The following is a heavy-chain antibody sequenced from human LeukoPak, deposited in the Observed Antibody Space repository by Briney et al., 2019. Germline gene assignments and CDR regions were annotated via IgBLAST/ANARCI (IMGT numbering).Heavy chain of an antibody. CDR2: ISSNGGST. CDR1: GFTFSSYA. J-gene: IGHJ4*02. Sequence: PGGSLRPSCAASGFTFSSYAMHWVRQAPGKGLEYVSAISSNGGSTYYANSVKGRFTISRDNSKNTLYLQMGSLRAEDMAVYYCARDKYYDSSGYYFYFDYWGQGTLVTVSS. V-gene: IGHV3-64*01. CDR3: ARDKYYDSSGYYFYFDY. D-gene: IGHD3-22*01.